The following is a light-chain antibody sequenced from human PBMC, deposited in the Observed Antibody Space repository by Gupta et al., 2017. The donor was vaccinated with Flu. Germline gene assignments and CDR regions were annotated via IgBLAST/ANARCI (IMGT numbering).Light chain of an antibody. J-gene: IGKJ4*01. CDR2: EAS. CDR3: QHEDSFPFA. CDR1: QSVYSR. V-gene: IGKV1-5*03. Sequence: DIQITQSPSTLSASVGDRVTITCRASQSVYSRLAWYQQKPGKAPKLLIYEASSLESGVPSRFSGSGSGTEYTLAISSLQPDDVATYYCQHEDSFPFAFGRGTKVEIK.